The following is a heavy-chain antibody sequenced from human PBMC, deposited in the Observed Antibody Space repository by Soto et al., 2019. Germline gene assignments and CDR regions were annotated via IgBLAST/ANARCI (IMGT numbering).Heavy chain of an antibody. Sequence: TLSLTCTVSSDSISGYYWSWIRQHPGKGLEWIGYIYYSGSTYYNPSLKSRVTISVDTSKNQFSLKLSSVTAADTAVYYCARTIFGVVIKRYNWFDPWGQGTLVTVSS. CDR2: IYYSGST. D-gene: IGHD3-3*01. J-gene: IGHJ5*02. V-gene: IGHV4-31*03. CDR3: ARTIFGVVIKRYNWFDP. CDR1: SDSISGYY.